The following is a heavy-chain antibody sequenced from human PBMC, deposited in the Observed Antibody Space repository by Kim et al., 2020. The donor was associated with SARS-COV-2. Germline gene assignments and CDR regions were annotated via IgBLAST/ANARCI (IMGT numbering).Heavy chain of an antibody. CDR2: ISYEGSKK. CDR1: GFSFNNFA. CDR3: AQGRSFFLITFGGVSEGLDV. J-gene: IGHJ6*02. V-gene: IGHV3-30-3*01. Sequence: GGSLRLSCAASGFSFNNFAMNWVRQAPGKGLEWVALISYEGSKKYYADSLKGRFTISRDNPKSTLFLQMNSLRAEDTVVYYCAQGRSFFLITFGGVSEGLDVWGQGTTVTVSS. D-gene: IGHD3-16*01.